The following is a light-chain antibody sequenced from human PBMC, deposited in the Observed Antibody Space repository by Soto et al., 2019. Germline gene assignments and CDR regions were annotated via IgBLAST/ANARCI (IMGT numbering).Light chain of an antibody. CDR2: DDN. V-gene: IGLV1-51*01. CDR3: GSWDSSLTDYV. Sequence: HSVLAQPPLVSAAPGQKVTISCSGSSSNIGGNSVSWYQQLPGTAPKLLIYDDNKRPSGIPDRFSGSKSGTSATLGITGFQTGDEADYYCGSWDSSLTDYVFGTGTKVTVL. J-gene: IGLJ1*01. CDR1: SSNIGGNS.